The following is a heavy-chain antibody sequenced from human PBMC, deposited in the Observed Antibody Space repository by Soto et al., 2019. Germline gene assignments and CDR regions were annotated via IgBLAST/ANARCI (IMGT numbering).Heavy chain of an antibody. CDR2: ISYDGSNK. CDR3: AKAVSAYGGANWFDP. J-gene: IGHJ5*02. CDR1: GFTFSSYG. D-gene: IGHD4-17*01. V-gene: IGHV3-30*18. Sequence: QVLLVESGGGVVQPGRSLRLSCAASGFTFSSYGMHWVRQAPGKGLEWVAVISYDGSNKYYADSVKGRFTISRDNSKNPLYLQMNSLRAEDTVAYYCAKAVSAYGGANWFDPWGQGTLVTVSS.